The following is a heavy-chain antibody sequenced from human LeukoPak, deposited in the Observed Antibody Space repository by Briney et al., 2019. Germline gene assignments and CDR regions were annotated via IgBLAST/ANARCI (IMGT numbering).Heavy chain of an antibody. CDR1: GFTFSSYG. D-gene: IGHD4-17*01. CDR3: AKAHTVTTLYWFDP. J-gene: IGHJ5*02. Sequence: PGGSLRLSCSASGFTFSSYGMHWVRQAPGKGLEWVAVIAYDGSNQYYADSVKGRFTISRDNSKNTLYLQMISLRGADTAVYDCAKAHTVTTLYWFDPWGQGALVTVSS. CDR2: IAYDGSNQ. V-gene: IGHV3-30*18.